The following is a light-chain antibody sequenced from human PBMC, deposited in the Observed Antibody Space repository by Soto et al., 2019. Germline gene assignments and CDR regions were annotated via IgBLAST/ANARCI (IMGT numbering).Light chain of an antibody. CDR3: QEYYLWSLS. Sequence: VMTQSPATMSVSPGERVTLSCRASQNVATNVAWYQHKRGQAPRLLIYGSSTRARDIPGTFSGSESGTQFSVTISSLLSEDSAVYYCQEYYLWSLSFGGGTKVEI. J-gene: IGKJ4*01. CDR2: GSS. CDR1: QNVATN. V-gene: IGKV3D-15*01.